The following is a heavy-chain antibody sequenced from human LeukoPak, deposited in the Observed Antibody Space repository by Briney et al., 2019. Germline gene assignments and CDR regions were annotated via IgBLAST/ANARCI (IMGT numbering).Heavy chain of an antibody. CDR2: IYYSGST. CDR1: GGSISSYY. J-gene: IGHJ4*02. V-gene: IGHV4-59*12. D-gene: IGHD3-10*01. Sequence: SETLSLTCTVSGGSISSYYWSWIRQPPGKGLEWIGYIYYSGSTNYNPSLKSRVTISVDTSKNQFSLKLSSVTAADTAVYYCARVQAGRPFDYWGQGTLVTVSS. CDR3: ARVQAGRPFDY.